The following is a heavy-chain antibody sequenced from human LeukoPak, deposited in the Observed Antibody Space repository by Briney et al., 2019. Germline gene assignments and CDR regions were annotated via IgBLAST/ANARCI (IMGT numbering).Heavy chain of an antibody. D-gene: IGHD1-7*01. J-gene: IGHJ4*02. CDR3: ARTSTGTTDSFDY. Sequence: PSETLSLTCAVSGYSISSGFYWGWIRQPPGKGLEWIGTIYRSGTTYYNPSLKSRVTISADTSKNQFSLKLSSVTAADTALYYCARTSTGTTDSFDYWGQGTLVTVSS. CDR1: GYSISSGFY. CDR2: IYRSGTT. V-gene: IGHV4-38-2*01.